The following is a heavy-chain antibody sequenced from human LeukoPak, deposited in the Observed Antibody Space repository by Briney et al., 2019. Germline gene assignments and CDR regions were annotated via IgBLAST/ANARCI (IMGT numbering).Heavy chain of an antibody. V-gene: IGHV3-48*03. J-gene: IGHJ4*02. CDR3: ARGDPGIAAAGELFDY. Sequence: GGSLRLSCAASGFSFSAYEMNWVRQAPGKGLEWVSYISSSGSTIYYADSVKGRFTISRDNAKNSLYLQMNSLRAEDTAVYYCARGDPGIAAAGELFDYWGQGTLVTVSS. CDR2: ISSSGSTI. CDR1: GFSFSAYE. D-gene: IGHD6-13*01.